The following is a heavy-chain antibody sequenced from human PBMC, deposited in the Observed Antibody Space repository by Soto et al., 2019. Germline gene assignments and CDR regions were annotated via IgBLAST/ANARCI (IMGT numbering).Heavy chain of an antibody. CDR2: ISAGGDYT. CDR1: GFTFSNYA. V-gene: IGHV3-23*01. J-gene: IGHJ6*02. CDR3: VKDWSGNSCPCMDV. D-gene: IGHD3-3*01. Sequence: EVQLLASEGGLVQPGGSLRLSCAASGFTFSNYAMTWVRQAPGKGLEWVSSISAGGDYTYYADSVKGRFTISRDSSKTTLDLHMNTLRVEDTAIYYCVKDWSGNSCPCMDVWGQGTTVTVSS.